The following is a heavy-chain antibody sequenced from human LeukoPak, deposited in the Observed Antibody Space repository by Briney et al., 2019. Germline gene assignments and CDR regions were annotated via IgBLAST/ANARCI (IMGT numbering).Heavy chain of an antibody. D-gene: IGHD3-10*01. CDR3: STGMLRGLAPVFLDY. CDR1: GGSFSGYY. J-gene: IGHJ4*02. Sequence: SETLSLTCAVYGGSFSGYYWSWIRQPPGKGLEWIGEINHSGSTYYNPSLKSRVTISLDTSKNQFSLNLRSVTAADTAVYYCSTGMLRGLAPVFLDYWGQGTPVTVSS. CDR2: INHSGST. V-gene: IGHV4-34*01.